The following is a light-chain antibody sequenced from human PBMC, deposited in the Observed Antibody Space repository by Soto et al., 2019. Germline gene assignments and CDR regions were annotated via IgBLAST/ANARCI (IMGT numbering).Light chain of an antibody. Sequence: EIVMTQSPATLSVSPGERATLSCRASQSVSSNLAWYQQKPGQAPRLLIYGASTRATGLPARFSGSGSGTEFTLTISSLRSEDFAVYYCQQYNSWPPYTFGQGTKLEIK. V-gene: IGKV3-15*01. CDR2: GAS. CDR1: QSVSSN. CDR3: QQYNSWPPYT. J-gene: IGKJ2*01.